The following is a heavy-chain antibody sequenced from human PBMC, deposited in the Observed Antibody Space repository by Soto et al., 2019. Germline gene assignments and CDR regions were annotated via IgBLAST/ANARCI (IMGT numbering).Heavy chain of an antibody. D-gene: IGHD6-19*01. Sequence: SVKVSCKASGGTFSSYAISWVRQAPGQGLEWMGGIIPIFGTANYAQKFQGRVTITADESTSTAYMELSSLRSEDTAVYYCASSVEKYYSSGMDVWGKGTRVTVS. CDR1: GGTFSSYA. J-gene: IGHJ6*04. CDR3: ASSVEKYYSSGMDV. CDR2: IIPIFGTA. V-gene: IGHV1-69*13.